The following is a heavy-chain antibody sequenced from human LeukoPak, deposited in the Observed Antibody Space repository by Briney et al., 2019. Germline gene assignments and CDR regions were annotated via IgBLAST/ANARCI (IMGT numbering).Heavy chain of an antibody. Sequence: SETLSLTCAVYGGSFSGYYWTWIRQPPGKGLEWIGEINHSGSTNYNPSLKSRVTISVDTSQNQFSLQLSSVTAADTAVYYCVRRGSLWFGRWGQGNLVTVSS. CDR3: VRRGSLWFGR. V-gene: IGHV4-34*01. J-gene: IGHJ5*02. CDR1: GGSFSGYY. CDR2: INHSGST. D-gene: IGHD2-15*01.